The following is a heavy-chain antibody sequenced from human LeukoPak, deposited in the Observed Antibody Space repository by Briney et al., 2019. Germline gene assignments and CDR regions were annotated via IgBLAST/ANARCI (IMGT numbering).Heavy chain of an antibody. J-gene: IGHJ5*02. CDR1: GYTFTGYY. CDR3: ARDITGTTLGDNWFDP. V-gene: IGHV1-2*04. CDR2: INPNSGGT. D-gene: IGHD1-1*01. Sequence: ASVKVSCKASGYTFTGYYMHWVRQAPGQGLEWMGWINPNSGGTNYAQKFQGWVTMTRDTSTSTVYMELSSLRSEDTAVYYCARDITGTTLGDNWFDPWGQGTLVTVSS.